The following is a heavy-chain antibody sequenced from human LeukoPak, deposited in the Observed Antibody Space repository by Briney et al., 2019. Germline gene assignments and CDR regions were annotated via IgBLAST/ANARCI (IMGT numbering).Heavy chain of an antibody. J-gene: IGHJ4*02. CDR1: GFTFSLYS. D-gene: IGHD3-10*01. V-gene: IGHV3-21*01. CDR3: ARGTDYYGFALDS. Sequence: GGSLRLSCAASGFTFSLYSMNWVRQAPGKGLEWVSSISTSSSYIYYADSVKGRFTPSRDNAKNSLYLQMNSLRADDTAVYYCARGTDYYGFALDSWGQGTLVTVSS. CDR2: ISTSSSYI.